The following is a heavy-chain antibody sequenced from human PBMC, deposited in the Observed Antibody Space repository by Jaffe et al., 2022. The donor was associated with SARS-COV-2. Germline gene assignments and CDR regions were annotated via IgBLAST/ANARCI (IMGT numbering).Heavy chain of an antibody. Sequence: QVQLVESGGGVVQPGRSLRLSCAASGFTFSSYGMHWVRQAPGKGLEWVAVISYDGSNKYYADSVKGRFTISRDNSKNTLYLQMNSLRAEDTAVYYCANEPGDYGDDYWGQGTLVTVSS. CDR3: ANEPGDYGDDY. CDR2: ISYDGSNK. J-gene: IGHJ4*02. V-gene: IGHV3-30*18. CDR1: GFTFSSYG. D-gene: IGHD4-17*01.